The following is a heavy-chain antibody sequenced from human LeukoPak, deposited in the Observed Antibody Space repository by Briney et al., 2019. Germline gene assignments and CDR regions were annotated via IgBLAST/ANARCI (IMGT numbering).Heavy chain of an antibody. D-gene: IGHD1-26*01. CDR1: GFTFSTYW. Sequence: PGGSLRLSCVASGFTFSTYWMHWVRQAPGKGLVWVSRLSPDGSSSIYADSVKGRFTVSRDNAKNTLYLQMNSLRAEDTAVYYCTRSPSLGGRYWGFDYWGQGALVTVSS. V-gene: IGHV3-74*01. J-gene: IGHJ4*02. CDR3: TRSPSLGGRYWGFDY. CDR2: LSPDGSSS.